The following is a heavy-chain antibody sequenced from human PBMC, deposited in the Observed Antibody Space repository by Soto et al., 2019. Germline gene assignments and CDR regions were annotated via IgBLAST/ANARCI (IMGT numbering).Heavy chain of an antibody. Sequence: SETLSLTCTVSGGSISSYYWSWIRQPPGKGLEWIGYIYYSGSTNYNPSLKSRVTISVDTSKNQFSLKLSSVTAADTAVYYCARARRDGYNSYFDYWGQGTLVTVSS. CDR1: GGSISSYY. CDR2: IYYSGST. J-gene: IGHJ4*02. V-gene: IGHV4-59*01. CDR3: ARARRDGYNSYFDY. D-gene: IGHD5-12*01.